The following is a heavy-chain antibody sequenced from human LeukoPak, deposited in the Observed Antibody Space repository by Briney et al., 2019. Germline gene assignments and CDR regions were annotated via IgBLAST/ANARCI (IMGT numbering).Heavy chain of an antibody. V-gene: IGHV1-18*01. CDR1: GYTFTSYG. J-gene: IGHJ6*03. Sequence: GASVKVSCKASGYTFTSYGISWVRQAPGQGLEWMGWISAYNGNTNYAQKFQGRVTMTTDTSTSTAYMELRSLRSDDTAVYYCARASGYSYGYPGYYYYMDVWGKGTTVTVSS. CDR3: ARASGYSYGYPGYYYYMDV. D-gene: IGHD5-18*01. CDR2: ISAYNGNT.